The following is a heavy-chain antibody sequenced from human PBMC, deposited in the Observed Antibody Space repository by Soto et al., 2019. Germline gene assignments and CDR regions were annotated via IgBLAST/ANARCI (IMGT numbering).Heavy chain of an antibody. V-gene: IGHV3-23*01. D-gene: IGHD6-19*01. Sequence: EVQLLESGGGLVQPGGSLRLSCAASGFTFSIYAMSFVRQTPGKGLEWVSGISGSGGNTYYAESVKGRFTISRDNSRNNVYLQMNSLRVDDTAVYYCAKDAYVSGWCLDAFDIWGQGTMVTVSS. J-gene: IGHJ3*02. CDR2: ISGSGGNT. CDR3: AKDAYVSGWCLDAFDI. CDR1: GFTFSIYA.